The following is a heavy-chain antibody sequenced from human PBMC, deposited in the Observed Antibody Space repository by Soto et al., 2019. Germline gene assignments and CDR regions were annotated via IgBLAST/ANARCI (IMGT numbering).Heavy chain of an antibody. D-gene: IGHD6-19*01. CDR1: GFTFSSYA. CDR2: ISGSGGST. V-gene: IGHV3-23*01. J-gene: IGHJ4*02. CDR3: AKDRVRRVAGEYYFDY. Sequence: EVQLLESGGGLVQPGGSLRLSCAASGFTFSSYAMSWVRQAPGKGLEWVSAISGSGGSTYYADSVKGRFTISRDNSKNTLYLQMNSLRAEDTAVYYCAKDRVRRVAGEYYFDYWGQGTLVTVSS.